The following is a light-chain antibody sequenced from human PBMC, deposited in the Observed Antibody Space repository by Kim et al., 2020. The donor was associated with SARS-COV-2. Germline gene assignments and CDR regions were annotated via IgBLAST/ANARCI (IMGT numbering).Light chain of an antibody. J-gene: IGLJ1*01. Sequence: DPGKTARITCGGNSIGSKSVQSYQQKPGQAPVLVIYYDSDRHSGIPERFSGANSGNTATLTISRVEAGDEADYYCQVWDSSSDHVFGTGTKVTVL. CDR1: SIGSKS. V-gene: IGLV3-21*04. CDR2: YDS. CDR3: QVWDSSSDHV.